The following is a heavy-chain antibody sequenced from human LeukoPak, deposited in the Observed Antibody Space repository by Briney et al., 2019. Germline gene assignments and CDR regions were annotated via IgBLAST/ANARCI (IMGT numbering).Heavy chain of an antibody. D-gene: IGHD3-22*01. V-gene: IGHV4-39*01. CDR3: ARHYYYDSSGYYWYFDL. CDR1: GGSISSSSYY. Sequence: SETLSLTCTVSGGSISSSSYYWGWIRQPPGKGLEWIGSIYYSGSTYYNPSLKSRVTISVDTSKNQFSLKLSSVTAADTAVYYCARHYYYDSSGYYWYFDLWGRGTLVTVSS. J-gene: IGHJ2*01. CDR2: IYYSGST.